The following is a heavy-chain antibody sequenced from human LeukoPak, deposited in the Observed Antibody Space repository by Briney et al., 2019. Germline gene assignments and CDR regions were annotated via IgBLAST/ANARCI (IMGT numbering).Heavy chain of an antibody. J-gene: IGHJ6*03. D-gene: IGHD4-11*01. CDR1: GYTFTSYD. CDR3: ARRLAIGVTQRYMDV. CDR2: MNPNSGNT. V-gene: IGHV1-8*03. Sequence: ASVKVSCKASGYTFTSYDINWVRQATRQGIEWMGWMNPNSGNTGYAQKFQGRVTITRNTSISTAYMELSSLRSEDTAVYYCARRLAIGVTQRYMDVWGKGTTVTVSS.